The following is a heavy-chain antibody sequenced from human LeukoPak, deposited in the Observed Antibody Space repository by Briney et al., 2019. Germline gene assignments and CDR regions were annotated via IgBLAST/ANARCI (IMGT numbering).Heavy chain of an antibody. CDR3: ARWSSGQGAFDI. CDR2: IYHSGST. D-gene: IGHD1-26*01. Sequence: SETLSLTCTVSGGSISSSSYYWGWIRQPPGKGLEWIGSIYHSGSTYYNPSLKSRVTISVDTSKNQFSLKLSSVTAADTAVYYCARWSSGQGAFDIWGQGTMVTISS. CDR1: GGSISSSSYY. J-gene: IGHJ3*02. V-gene: IGHV4-39*07.